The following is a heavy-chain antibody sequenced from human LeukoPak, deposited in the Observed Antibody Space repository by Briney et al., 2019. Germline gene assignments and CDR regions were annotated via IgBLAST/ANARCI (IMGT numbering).Heavy chain of an antibody. CDR2: IYSGGST. CDR3: ARDPGFNI. CDR1: GFTFSDYY. V-gene: IGHV3-66*01. Sequence: GGSLRLSCAASGFTFSDYYMSWIRQAPGKGLEWVSVIYSGGSTYYADSVKGRFTISRDNSKNTLYLQMNSLRAEDTTVYYCARDPGFNIWGQGTMVTVSS. J-gene: IGHJ3*02.